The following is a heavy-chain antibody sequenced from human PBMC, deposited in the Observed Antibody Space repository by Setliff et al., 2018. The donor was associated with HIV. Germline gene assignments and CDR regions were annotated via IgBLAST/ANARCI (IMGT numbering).Heavy chain of an antibody. D-gene: IGHD2-15*01. CDR1: GFTFRNYG. CDR3: AKAFGYCSGGSCPVLMDV. J-gene: IGHJ6*03. Sequence: GGSLRLSCAASGFTFRNYGIHWVRQAPGKGLEWVAFIRYDGDNKYYADSVKGRFTISRDNSKNTLYLQMNSLRAKDAAVYYCAKAFGYCSGGSCPVLMDVWGKGTTVTVSS. CDR2: IRYDGDNK. V-gene: IGHV3-30*02.